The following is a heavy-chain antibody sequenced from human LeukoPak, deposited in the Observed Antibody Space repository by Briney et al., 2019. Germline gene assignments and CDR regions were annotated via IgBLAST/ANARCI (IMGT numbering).Heavy chain of an antibody. CDR1: GLTVSNNH. V-gene: IGHV3-53*01. J-gene: IGHJ4*02. CDR3: AKDFRDQNYYDSSGFDY. D-gene: IGHD3-22*01. CDR2: IYTGGIT. Sequence: GGSLRLSCAASGLTVSNNHMAWVREAPGKGLEWVSVIYTGGITYYADSVQGRFTIYRDNSKNTLYLQMNSLRAEDTAVYYCAKDFRDQNYYDSSGFDYWGQGTQVTVSS.